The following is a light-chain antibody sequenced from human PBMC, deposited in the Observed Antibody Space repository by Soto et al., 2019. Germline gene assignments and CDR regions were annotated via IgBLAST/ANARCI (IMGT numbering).Light chain of an antibody. CDR1: QNISPW. CDR2: KVS. V-gene: IGKV1-5*03. Sequence: DIQMTQSPSTLSASVGDRVTITCRASQNISPWLAWYQQKQGKAPKXLIYKVSNLQSGVPSRFSGSGSGTELTITINRLQPDDFETYYCQHYNSFPWTFGQGTKVDI. CDR3: QHYNSFPWT. J-gene: IGKJ1*01.